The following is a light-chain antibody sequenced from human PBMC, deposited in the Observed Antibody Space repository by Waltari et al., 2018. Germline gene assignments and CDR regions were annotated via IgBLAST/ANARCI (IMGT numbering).Light chain of an antibody. CDR3: AAWDDSLNVWV. Sequence: QSVLTQPPSASGTPGQRVTISCSGSSSNIGSNTVNWYQQLPGTAPKLLLYSNNQRPSGVPDLFSGSKSGNSASLAISGLQSEDEADYYCAAWDDSLNVWVFGGGTKLTVL. V-gene: IGLV1-44*01. J-gene: IGLJ3*02. CDR2: SNN. CDR1: SSNIGSNT.